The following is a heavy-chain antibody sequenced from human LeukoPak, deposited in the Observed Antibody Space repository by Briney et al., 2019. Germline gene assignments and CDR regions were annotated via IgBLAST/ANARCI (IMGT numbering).Heavy chain of an antibody. J-gene: IGHJ4*02. CDR3: ARIYDNSGYYDY. Sequence: PGGSLRLSCAASGFTFSTYWMSWVRQAPGKGLEWVANINQGGSEKYYVDSVKGRFTISRDNAKSSLYLQMNSLRAEDTAVYYCARIYDNSGYYDYWGQGTLVTVSS. CDR2: INQGGSEK. D-gene: IGHD3-22*01. CDR1: GFTFSTYW. V-gene: IGHV3-7*04.